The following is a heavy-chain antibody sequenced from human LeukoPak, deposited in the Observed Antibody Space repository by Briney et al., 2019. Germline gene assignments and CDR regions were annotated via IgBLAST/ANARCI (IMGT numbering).Heavy chain of an antibody. V-gene: IGHV3-74*01. Sequence: GGSLRLSCAASGFTFSSYWMHWVRQAPGKWLVWVSRINSDGSSTSYADSVKGRFTISRDNAKNTLYLQMNSLRAADTAVYYCARDSAVTTVFGNFRYVDYWGQGTLVTVSS. CDR2: INSDGSST. J-gene: IGHJ4*02. CDR1: GFTFSSYW. CDR3: ARDSAVTTVFGNFRYVDY. D-gene: IGHD4-11*01.